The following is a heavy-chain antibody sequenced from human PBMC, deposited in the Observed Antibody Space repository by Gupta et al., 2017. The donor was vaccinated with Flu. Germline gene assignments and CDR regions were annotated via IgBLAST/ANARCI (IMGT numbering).Heavy chain of an antibody. V-gene: IGHV3-48*03. CDR2: ISPSATI. Sequence: EVQLVESGGGSVQPGGSLRLSCVAYGFTLSSHDMSWVRQAPGRRLEWVSFISPSATIYYGDPVRGRFTISRDNAKNSLYLQMSGLRDEDTAVYYCARGHWDNWGQGTLVTVSS. CDR1: GFTLSSHD. J-gene: IGHJ4*02. CDR3: ARGHWDN.